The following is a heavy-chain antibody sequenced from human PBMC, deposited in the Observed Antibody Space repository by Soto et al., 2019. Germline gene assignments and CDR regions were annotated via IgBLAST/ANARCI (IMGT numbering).Heavy chain of an antibody. D-gene: IGHD2-15*01. V-gene: IGHV1-2*04. J-gene: IGHJ4*02. CDR3: VMQRSGVGY. CDR1: GYSFTGNS. Sequence: QVHLVQSGAEVKKPGASVRVSCKASGYSFTGNSMHWVRQAPGQGLEWMGWINPNNGGTNYAQKFQGWLTMTRDTSVSTAYMDLNRLKSDGTAVYYCVMQRSGVGYWGQGALVTVSS. CDR2: INPNNGGT.